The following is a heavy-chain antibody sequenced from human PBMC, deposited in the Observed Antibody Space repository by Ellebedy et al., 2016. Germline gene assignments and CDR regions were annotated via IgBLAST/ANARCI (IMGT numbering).Heavy chain of an antibody. V-gene: IGHV1-46*01. CDR3: ARRDFGGMDV. J-gene: IGHJ6*02. D-gene: IGHD2/OR15-2a*01. CDR2: INPNSGST. Sequence: ASVKVSXXASGYTFTGHYMHWVRQAPGQGLEWMGWINPNSGSTSYAQKFQGRVTMTRDTSTSTVYMELSSLRSEDTAVYYCARRDFGGMDVWGQGTTVTVSS. CDR1: GYTFTGHY.